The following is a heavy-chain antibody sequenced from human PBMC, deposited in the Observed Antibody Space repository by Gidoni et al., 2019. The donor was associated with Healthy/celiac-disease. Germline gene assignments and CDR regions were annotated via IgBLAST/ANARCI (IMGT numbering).Heavy chain of an antibody. V-gene: IGHV1-8*01. D-gene: IGHD2-2*01. J-gene: IGHJ5*02. CDR3: ARGECSSTSCHGFRLDNWFDP. CDR1: GYTFTSYD. Sequence: QVQLVQSGAEVKTPGASVKVSCKASGYTFTSYDINWVRQATGQGLEWMGWMNPNSGNTGYAQKFQGRVTMTRNTSISTAYMELSSLRSEDTAVYYCARGECSSTSCHGFRLDNWFDPWGQGTLVTVSS. CDR2: MNPNSGNT.